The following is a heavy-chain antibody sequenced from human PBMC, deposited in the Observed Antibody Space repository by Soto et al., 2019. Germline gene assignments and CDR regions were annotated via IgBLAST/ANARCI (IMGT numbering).Heavy chain of an antibody. CDR3: ARELYYYDSSGYYPLEN. CDR2: ISDDGTKK. D-gene: IGHD3-22*01. Sequence: QVQLVESGGGVVQPGKSLRLSCAASRFTFSNYGMHWVRQAPGKGLEWVALISDDGTKKYYADSVKGRFTISRDNSKNTLYLQMNSLRAEGTAVYFCARELYYYDSSGYYPLENWGQGTLVTVSS. J-gene: IGHJ4*02. CDR1: RFTFSNYG. V-gene: IGHV3-30*03.